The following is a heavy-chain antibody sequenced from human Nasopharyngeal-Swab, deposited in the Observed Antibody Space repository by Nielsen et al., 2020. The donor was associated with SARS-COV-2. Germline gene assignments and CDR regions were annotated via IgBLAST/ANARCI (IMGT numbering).Heavy chain of an antibody. CDR3: ARVKITIFGVAYFDY. CDR2: IYYSGSI. J-gene: IGHJ4*02. Sequence: RQAPGKGLEWIGSIYYSGSIYYNPSLKSRVTISVDTSKNQFSLKLSSVTAADTAVYYCARVKITIFGVAYFDYWGQGTLVTVSS. D-gene: IGHD3-3*01. V-gene: IGHV4-39*07.